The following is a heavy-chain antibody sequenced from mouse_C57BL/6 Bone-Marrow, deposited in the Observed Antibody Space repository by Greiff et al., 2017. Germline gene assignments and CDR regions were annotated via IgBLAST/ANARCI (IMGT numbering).Heavy chain of an antibody. Sequence: VKLMESGAELVRPGTSVKVSCKASGYAFTNYLIEWVKQRPGQGLEWIGVINPGSGGTNYNEKFKGKATLTADKSSSTAYMQLSSLTSEDSAVYFCARSLYYSFAYWGQGTLITGSA. J-gene: IGHJ3*01. CDR1: GYAFTNYL. D-gene: IGHD1-1*01. CDR2: INPGSGGT. V-gene: IGHV1-54*01. CDR3: ARSLYYSFAY.